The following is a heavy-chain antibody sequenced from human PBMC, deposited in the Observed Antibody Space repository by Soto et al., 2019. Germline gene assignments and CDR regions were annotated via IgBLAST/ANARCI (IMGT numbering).Heavy chain of an antibody. J-gene: IGHJ3*02. CDR2: IKSKTDGGTT. V-gene: IGHV3-15*07. D-gene: IGHD3-22*01. CDR3: TTDLDYYDSSGYYHGAFDI. Sequence: GGSLRLSCAASGFTFSNAWMNWVRQAPGKGLEWVGRIKSKTDGGTTDYAAPVKGRFTISRDDSKNTLYLQMNSLKTEDTAVYYCTTDLDYYDSSGYYHGAFDIWGQGTMVTVSS. CDR1: GFTFSNAW.